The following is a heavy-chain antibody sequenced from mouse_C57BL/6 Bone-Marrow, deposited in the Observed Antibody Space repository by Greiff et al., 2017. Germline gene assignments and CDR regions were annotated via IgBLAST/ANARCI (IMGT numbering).Heavy chain of an antibody. CDR2: IDPNSGGT. J-gene: IGHJ3*01. CDR3: ERVGGNPGPGTVAY. CDR1: GYTFTSYW. V-gene: IGHV1-72*01. Sequence: QVQLQQSGAELVKPGASVKLSCKASGYTFTSYWMHWVKQRPGRGLEWIGRIDPNSGGTKYNEKFKSKATLTVDKPSSPAYMQLTRLTSEDSAVYYCERVGGNPGPGTVAYWGQGTLVTVSA.